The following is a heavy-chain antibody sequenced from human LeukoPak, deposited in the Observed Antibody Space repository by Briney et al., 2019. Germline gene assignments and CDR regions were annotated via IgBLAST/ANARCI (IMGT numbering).Heavy chain of an antibody. J-gene: IGHJ4*02. CDR3: AKLERYGVVTGYLDY. D-gene: IGHD2-21*02. Sequence: GSLRLSCAASGFTFSSYVMSWVRQAPGKGLEWVSAISGSGGSTYYADSVKGRFTISRDNSKNTLYLQMNSLRAEDTAVYYCAKLERYGVVTGYLDYWGQGTLVTVSS. CDR1: GFTFSSYV. CDR2: ISGSGGST. V-gene: IGHV3-23*01.